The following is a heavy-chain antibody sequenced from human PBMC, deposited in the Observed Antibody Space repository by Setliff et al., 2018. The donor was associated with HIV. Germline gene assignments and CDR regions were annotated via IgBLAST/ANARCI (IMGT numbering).Heavy chain of an antibody. CDR1: GFTFSTYT. Sequence: GGSLRLSCAASGFTFSTYTMNWVRQAPGKGLEWVSYISSSGNTIYYADSVKGRFTISRDNAKNSLYLQMNSLRAEDTAVYYCARLVSRRAGVDYWGQGTQVTVS. J-gene: IGHJ4*02. CDR3: ARLVSRRAGVDY. CDR2: ISSSGNTI. D-gene: IGHD4-17*01. V-gene: IGHV3-48*04.